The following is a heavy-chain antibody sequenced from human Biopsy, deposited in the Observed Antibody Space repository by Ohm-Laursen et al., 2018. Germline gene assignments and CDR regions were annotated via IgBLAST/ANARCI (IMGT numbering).Heavy chain of an antibody. CDR3: ARVPSTTRSRDY. CDR1: GYTFTSYD. J-gene: IGHJ4*02. Sequence: SVKASCKASGYTFTSYDINWVRQATGQGLEWMGWMNPNSGNTGYAQKFQGRVTMTRNTSISTAYMELSSLRSEDTAVYYCARVPSTTRSRDYWGQGTLVTVSS. V-gene: IGHV1-8*01. D-gene: IGHD2-2*01. CDR2: MNPNSGNT.